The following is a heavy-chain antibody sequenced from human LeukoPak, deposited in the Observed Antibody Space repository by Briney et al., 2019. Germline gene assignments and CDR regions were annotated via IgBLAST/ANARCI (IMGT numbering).Heavy chain of an antibody. CDR2: IYYSGST. CDR1: GGSVSSSSYC. V-gene: IGHV4-39*07. Sequence: SETLSLTCTVSGGSVSSSSYCWGWIRQPPGKGLEWIGSIYYSGSTNYNPSLKSRVTMSVDTSKNQFSLKLSSVTALDTAVYYCARTATTAYFDYWGQGTLVTVSS. J-gene: IGHJ4*02. CDR3: ARTATTAYFDY. D-gene: IGHD4-11*01.